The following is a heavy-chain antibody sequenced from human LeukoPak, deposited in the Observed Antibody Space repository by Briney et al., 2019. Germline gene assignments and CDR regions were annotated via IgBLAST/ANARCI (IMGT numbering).Heavy chain of an antibody. D-gene: IGHD2-8*01. CDR2: INPNSGGT. J-gene: IGHJ4*02. CDR1: GYTFTGYY. V-gene: IGHV1-2*02. CDR3: ARDLNGPYNIEYYFDY. Sequence: ASVKVSCKASGYTFTGYYMHWVRQAPGQGLEWMGWINPNSGGTNYAQKFQGRVTMTRDTSISTAYMELSRLRPDDTAVYYCARDLNGPYNIEYYFDYWGQGTLVTVSS.